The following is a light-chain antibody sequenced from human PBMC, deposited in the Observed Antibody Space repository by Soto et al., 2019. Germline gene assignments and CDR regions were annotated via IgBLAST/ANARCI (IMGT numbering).Light chain of an antibody. CDR2: DVR. CDR1: SSDVGGYSF. V-gene: IGLV2-11*01. Sequence: QSALTQPPSVSGSPGQSVTISCSGTSSDVGGYSFVSWYQQHPGNTPKLIIYDVRNRPSGVPDRFSGSKSGNTASLTISGLQAVDEAHYYCCSYAGMYSVIFGGGTKVTVL. CDR3: CSYAGMYSVI. J-gene: IGLJ2*01.